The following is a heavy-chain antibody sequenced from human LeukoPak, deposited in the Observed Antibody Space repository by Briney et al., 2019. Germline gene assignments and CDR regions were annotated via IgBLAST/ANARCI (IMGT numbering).Heavy chain of an antibody. CDR3: AVCFSSDAFDI. D-gene: IGHD3-10*02. J-gene: IGHJ3*02. V-gene: IGHV5-51*01. CDR2: IYPGDSDT. Sequence: GESLKISCKGSGYTFTSYWIGWVRQMPGKGLEWMGIIYPGDSDTKYSPSFQGQVTISADKSISTAYLQWSSLRASDTAMYYCAVCFSSDAFDIWGQGTMVTVSS. CDR1: GYTFTSYW.